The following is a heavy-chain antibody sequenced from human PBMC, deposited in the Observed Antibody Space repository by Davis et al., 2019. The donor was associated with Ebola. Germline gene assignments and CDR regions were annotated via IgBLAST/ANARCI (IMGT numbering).Heavy chain of an antibody. J-gene: IGHJ4*02. CDR2: FDPEDGER. D-gene: IGHD3-10*01. Sequence: AASVKVSCKVSEYTLNELSIHWVRQAPGKGLEWMGRFDPEDGERIYAQKFQGRVTITADESTSTVYMEMSRLTAEDTAVYYCARLYGSGTTIDYWGQGTLITVSS. CDR1: EYTLNELS. V-gene: IGHV1-24*01. CDR3: ARLYGSGTTIDY.